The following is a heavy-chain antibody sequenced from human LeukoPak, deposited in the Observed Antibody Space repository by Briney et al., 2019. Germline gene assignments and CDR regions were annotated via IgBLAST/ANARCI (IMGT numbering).Heavy chain of an antibody. CDR3: ATADSSSQGW. Sequence: ASVKVSCKASGGTFSSYAISWVRQAPGQGLEWMGGIIPIFGTANYAQKFQGRVTITTDESTSTAYMGLSSLRSGDTAVYYCATADSSSQGWWGQGTLVTVSS. D-gene: IGHD6-13*01. J-gene: IGHJ4*02. V-gene: IGHV1-69*05. CDR2: IIPIFGTA. CDR1: GGTFSSYA.